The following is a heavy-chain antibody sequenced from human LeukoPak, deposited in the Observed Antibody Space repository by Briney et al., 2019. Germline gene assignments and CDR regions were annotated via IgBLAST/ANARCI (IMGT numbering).Heavy chain of an antibody. D-gene: IGHD4-23*01. J-gene: IGHJ3*02. CDR2: IYYSGST. CDR3: ARTTVVTRAFDI. CDR1: GGSISSYY. Sequence: PSETLSLTCTVSGGSISSYYWSWIRQPPGKGLEWIGYIYYSGSTNYNPSLKSRVTISVDTSKNRFSLKLSSVTAADTAVYYCARTTVVTRAFDIWGQGTMVTVSS. V-gene: IGHV4-59*01.